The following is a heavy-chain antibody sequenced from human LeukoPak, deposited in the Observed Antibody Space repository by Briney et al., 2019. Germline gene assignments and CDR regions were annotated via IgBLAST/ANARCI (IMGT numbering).Heavy chain of an antibody. V-gene: IGHV4-4*07. Sequence: SETLSLTCTVSGDSISNYFWTWIRQPAGKGLEWIGRIYSSGTTNYNPSLKSRVTMSVDTSKNQFSLKLSSVTAADTAVYYCARNVRGGSTYLDYWGQGTLVTVSS. CDR1: GDSISNYF. CDR3: ARNVRGGSTYLDY. J-gene: IGHJ4*02. CDR2: IYSSGTT. D-gene: IGHD3-16*01.